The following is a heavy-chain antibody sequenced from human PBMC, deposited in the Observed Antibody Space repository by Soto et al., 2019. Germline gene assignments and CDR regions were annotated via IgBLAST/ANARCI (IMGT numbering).Heavy chain of an antibody. D-gene: IGHD3-22*01. CDR2: ISGSGGST. Sequence: EVQLLESGGGLVQPGGSLRLSCAASGFTFSSYAMSWVRQAPGKGLEWVSAISGSGGSTYYADSVKGRFTISRDNSKNTLYLQMNSLRAEDTAVYYCAKGGPRVSDSSCYYRHYGMDVWGQGTTVTVSS. CDR3: AKGGPRVSDSSCYYRHYGMDV. V-gene: IGHV3-23*01. J-gene: IGHJ6*02. CDR1: GFTFSSYA.